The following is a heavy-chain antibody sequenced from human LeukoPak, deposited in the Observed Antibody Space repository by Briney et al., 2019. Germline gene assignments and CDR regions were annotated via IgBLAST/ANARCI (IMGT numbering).Heavy chain of an antibody. CDR2: ISSSSSYI. CDR3: ARWDSSGYYGGQGFDY. Sequence: AGGSLRLSCAASGFTFSSYEMNWVRQAPGKGLEWVSSISSSSSYIYYADSVKGRFTISRDNAKNSLYLQMNSLRAEGTAVYYCARWDSSGYYGGQGFDYWGQGTLVTVSS. J-gene: IGHJ4*02. CDR1: GFTFSSYE. D-gene: IGHD3-22*01. V-gene: IGHV3-21*01.